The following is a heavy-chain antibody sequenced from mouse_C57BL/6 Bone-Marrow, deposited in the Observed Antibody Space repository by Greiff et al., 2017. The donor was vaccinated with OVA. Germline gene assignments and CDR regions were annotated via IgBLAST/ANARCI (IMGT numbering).Heavy chain of an antibody. CDR2: INPYNGGT. Sequence: EVQLQQSGPVLVKPGASVKMSCKASGYTFTDYYMNWVKQSHGKSLEWIGVINPYNGGTSYNQKFKGKATLTVDKSSSTAYMELNSLTSEDSAVYYCARWSYYGSTGFDVWGTGTTVTVSS. V-gene: IGHV1-19*01. CDR3: ARWSYYGSTGFDV. D-gene: IGHD1-1*01. J-gene: IGHJ1*03. CDR1: GYTFTDYY.